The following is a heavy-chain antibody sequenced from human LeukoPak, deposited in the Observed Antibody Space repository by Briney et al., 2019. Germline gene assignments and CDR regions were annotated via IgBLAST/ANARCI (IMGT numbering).Heavy chain of an antibody. Sequence: GGSLRLSCTASGFTFSSYPMHWVRQAPGKGLEWVAVIGHDGVNKFYTDSVKGRFTISRDDSKSTLYLQMNSLRAEDTAVYYCARAPYYYDSDGCYFDYWGQGTLVTVSS. CDR2: IGHDGVNK. D-gene: IGHD3-22*01. CDR1: GFTFSSYP. V-gene: IGHV3-30*04. J-gene: IGHJ4*02. CDR3: ARAPYYYDSDGCYFDY.